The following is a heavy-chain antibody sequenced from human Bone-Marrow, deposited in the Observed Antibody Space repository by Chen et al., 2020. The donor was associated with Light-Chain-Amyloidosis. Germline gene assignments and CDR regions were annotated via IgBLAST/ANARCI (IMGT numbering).Heavy chain of an antibody. CDR1: GGSISSSSYY. CDR2: IYYSGST. J-gene: IGHJ3*02. Sequence: QVQLQESGPGLVKPSETLSLTCTVSGGSISSSSYYWGGIRQPPGKGLEWIGSIYYSGSTYYNPSLKSLVTISVDTSENQFSLKLSSVTAADTAVYYCARDYYDSSGYTDAFDIWGQGTMVTVSS. V-gene: IGHV4-39*07. CDR3: ARDYYDSSGYTDAFDI. D-gene: IGHD3-22*01.